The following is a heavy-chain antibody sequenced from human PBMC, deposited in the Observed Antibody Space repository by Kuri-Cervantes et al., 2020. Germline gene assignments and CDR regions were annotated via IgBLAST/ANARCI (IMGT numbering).Heavy chain of an antibody. J-gene: IGHJ4*02. CDR2: ISGSGGST. D-gene: IGHD5-18*01. CDR3: AKVLGYSYGFFDY. V-gene: IGHV3-23*01. CDR1: GFTFSSYA. Sequence: GESLKISCAASGFTFSSYAMSWVRQAPGKGLEWVSAISGSGGSTYYADSVKGRFTISRDNSKNTLYLQMNSLRAEDTAVYYCAKVLGYSYGFFDYWGQGTLVTVSS.